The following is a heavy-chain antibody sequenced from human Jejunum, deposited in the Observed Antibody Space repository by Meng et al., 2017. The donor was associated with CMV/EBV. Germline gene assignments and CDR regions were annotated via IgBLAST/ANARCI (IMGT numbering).Heavy chain of an antibody. CDR2: ISCYNGDT. CDR3: ARDPSNTSGRYAYFDS. J-gene: IGHJ4*02. Sequence: QVQLLQSGGEVKKPGASVMVSCRASGYTFTPHGISWIRQAPGQGLEWLGWISCYNGDTIYAQKVQGRFTMTMDKSASTAYMDLRSLRSDDTAIYYCARDPSNTSGRYAYFDSWGQGTLVTVSS. V-gene: IGHV1-18*01. D-gene: IGHD6-19*01. CDR1: GYTFTPHG.